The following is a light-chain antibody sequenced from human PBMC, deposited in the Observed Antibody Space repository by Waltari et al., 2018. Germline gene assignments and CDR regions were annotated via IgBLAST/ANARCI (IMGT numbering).Light chain of an antibody. CDR2: AAS. CDR3: QQGYSTWT. Sequence: DIQMTQSPASLSASLGDRVTITCRASQNIGRYLNWYQQISGRAPKLLIYAASNLQRGVPSRFIGSGSGTDFTLTISGLQPKDFGTYYCQQGYSTWTFGQGTNVDSK. J-gene: IGKJ1*01. V-gene: IGKV1-39*01. CDR1: QNIGRY.